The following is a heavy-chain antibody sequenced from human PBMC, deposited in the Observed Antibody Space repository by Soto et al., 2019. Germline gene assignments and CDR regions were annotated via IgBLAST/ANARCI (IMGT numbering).Heavy chain of an antibody. D-gene: IGHD1-1*01. CDR2: INHSGST. CDR3: ARVGGTQKIRDRPFDY. V-gene: IGHV4-34*01. CDR1: GGSFSGYY. Sequence: SETLSLTCAVYGGSFSGYYWSWIRQPPGKRLEWFGEINHSGSTNYNPSLKSRVTISVDTSKNQFSLKLSSVTAADTAVYYCARVGGTQKIRDRPFDYWGQGTLVTVSS. J-gene: IGHJ4*02.